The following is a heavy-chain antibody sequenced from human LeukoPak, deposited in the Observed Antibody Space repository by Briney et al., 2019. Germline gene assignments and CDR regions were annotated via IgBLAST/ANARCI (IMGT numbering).Heavy chain of an antibody. J-gene: IGHJ4*02. Sequence: ASVKVSCKASGYTFTSYDINWVRHATGQGLELMGWMNPNSGNTGYAQKFQGRVTMTRNTPISTAYMELSSLRSEDTAVYYCARASRRAAAGLGRYFDYWGQGTLVTVSS. D-gene: IGHD6-13*01. CDR3: ARASRRAAAGLGRYFDY. V-gene: IGHV1-8*01. CDR2: MNPNSGNT. CDR1: GYTFTSYD.